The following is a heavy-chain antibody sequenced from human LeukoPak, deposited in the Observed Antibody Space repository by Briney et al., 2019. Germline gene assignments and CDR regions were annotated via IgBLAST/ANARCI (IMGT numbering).Heavy chain of an antibody. CDR3: AGEEYDYVWGSYRHLDY. CDR1: GYTFTSYG. J-gene: IGHJ4*02. V-gene: IGHV1-18*01. Sequence: ASVKVSCKASGYTFTSYGMSWVRQAPGQGLEWMGWISAYNGNTNYAQKLQGRVTMTTDTSTSTAYMELRSLRSDDTAVYYCAGEEYDYVWGSYRHLDYWGQGTLVTVSS. D-gene: IGHD3-16*02. CDR2: ISAYNGNT.